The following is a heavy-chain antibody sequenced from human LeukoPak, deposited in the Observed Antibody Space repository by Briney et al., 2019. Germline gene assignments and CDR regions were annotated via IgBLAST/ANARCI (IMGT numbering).Heavy chain of an antibody. V-gene: IGHV4-34*01. CDR1: GGSFSGYY. CDR2: INHSGST. J-gene: IGHJ4*02. CDR3: ARDHNASVFDY. D-gene: IGHD1-1*01. Sequence: SGTLSLTCAVYGGSFSGYYWSWIRQPPGKGLEWIGEINHSGSTNYNPSLKSRVTISVDTSKNQFSLKLSSVTAADTAVYYCARDHNASVFDYWGQGTLVTVSS.